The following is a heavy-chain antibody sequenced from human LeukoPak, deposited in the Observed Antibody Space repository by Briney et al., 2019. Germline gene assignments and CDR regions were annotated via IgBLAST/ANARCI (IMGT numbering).Heavy chain of an antibody. CDR1: GFSVSSNF. CDR2: IFSGGST. J-gene: IGHJ3*02. D-gene: IGHD1-26*01. CDR3: ARGRRWDLLVSLIDASDI. V-gene: IGHV3-53*01. Sequence: GGSLRLSCAASGFSVSSNFMTWVRQAPGKGLEWVSVIFSGGSTYYADSVKGRFTISRDNSKNTLYLQMNSLRVEDTAIYYCARGRRWDLLVSLIDASDIWGQGTMVTVSS.